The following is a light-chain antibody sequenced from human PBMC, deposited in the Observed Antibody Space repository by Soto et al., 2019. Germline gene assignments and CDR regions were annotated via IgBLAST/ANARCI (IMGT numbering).Light chain of an antibody. CDR3: QQYGSLPFT. CDR2: GAS. J-gene: IGKJ3*01. V-gene: IGKV3-20*01. Sequence: EIVLTQSPGTLSLSPGERAILSCRGSQSVSSSYLAWHQQKRGQAPRLLIYGASSRATGIPDRFIGSGSGTDFTLIISRLEPEDFAVYYCQQYGSLPFTFGPGTKVEIK. CDR1: QSVSSSY.